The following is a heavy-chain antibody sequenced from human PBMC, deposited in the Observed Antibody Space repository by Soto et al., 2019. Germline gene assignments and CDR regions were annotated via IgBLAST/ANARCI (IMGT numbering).Heavy chain of an antibody. J-gene: IGHJ4*02. CDR2: IDSSGDTI. CDR1: GFTFSDYS. D-gene: IGHD3-22*01. V-gene: IGHV3-11*01. CDR3: ARESYYYDGGGPSEL. Sequence: QVQLVESGGGLVKPGGSLRLSCAASGFTFSDYSMIWIRQAPGKGLEWVSYIDSSGDTIYYADSVKGRFAISRDHAKNSLFLQMDSRRDHDAATYYCARESYYYDGGGPSELWGQGVLVTVSS.